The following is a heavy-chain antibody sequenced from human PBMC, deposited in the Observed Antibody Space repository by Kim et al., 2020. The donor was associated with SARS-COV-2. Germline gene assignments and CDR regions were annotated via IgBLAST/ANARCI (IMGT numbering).Heavy chain of an antibody. Sequence: GESLKLSCHGSGYTFSKYWIAWVRQTPDKGLEWVRIIYPDDSVTKYSPSFQGRVISSSDTSRSTAFLQWLSLQASDTAMYYCAKTSRTGLATGY. CDR1: GYTFSKYW. CDR3: AKTSRTGLATGY. V-gene: IGHV5-51*01. CDR2: IYPDDSVT. J-gene: IGHJ4*03.